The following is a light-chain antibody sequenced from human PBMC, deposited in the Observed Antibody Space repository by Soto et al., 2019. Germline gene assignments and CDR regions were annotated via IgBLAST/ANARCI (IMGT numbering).Light chain of an antibody. J-gene: IGLJ1*01. CDR3: AAWDDSLNGHV. CDR1: SSNIGGNT. V-gene: IGLV1-44*01. Sequence: QSVLTQPPSASGTPGQRVIISCSGSSSNIGGNTVNWYQQLPGTAPKLLIYSDNQRPSGVPDRFSGSKSGTSASLAISGLQSEDEADYYCAAWDDSLNGHVFGTGTKLTVL. CDR2: SDN.